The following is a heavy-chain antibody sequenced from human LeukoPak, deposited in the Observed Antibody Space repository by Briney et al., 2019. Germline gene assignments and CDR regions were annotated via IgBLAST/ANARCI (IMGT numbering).Heavy chain of an antibody. J-gene: IGHJ4*02. Sequence: PGGSLRLSCAASGFTFSSYAMSWVRQAPGKGLEWVAVISYDGSNKYYADSVKGRFTISRDNSKNTLYLRMNSLRAEDTAVYYCARDFNGCHTMSLTSDYWGQGTLVTVSS. CDR3: ARDFNGCHTMSLTSDY. D-gene: IGHD3-10*02. V-gene: IGHV3-30*04. CDR1: GFTFSSYA. CDR2: ISYDGSNK.